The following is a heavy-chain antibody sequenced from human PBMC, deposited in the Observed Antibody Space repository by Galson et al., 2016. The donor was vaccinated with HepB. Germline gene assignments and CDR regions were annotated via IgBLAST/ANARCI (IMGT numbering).Heavy chain of an antibody. J-gene: IGHJ4*02. CDR1: GLTFSDQY. Sequence: SLRLSCAAFGLTFSDQYMSWIRQAPGKGLEFVSYISSSGSFISYADSVKGRFTISRDNSRNSLFVQMTSLRAEDTAVYFCATSRQWPSDYFDYWGQGTLVTVSS. D-gene: IGHD6-19*01. V-gene: IGHV3-11*03. CDR3: ATSRQWPSDYFDY. CDR2: ISSSGSFI.